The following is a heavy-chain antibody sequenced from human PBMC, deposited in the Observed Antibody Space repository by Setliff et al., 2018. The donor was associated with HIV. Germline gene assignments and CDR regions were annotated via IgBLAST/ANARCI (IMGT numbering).Heavy chain of an antibody. CDR1: GGSLSGHY. Sequence: SETLSLTCAVYGGSLSGHYWTWIRQPPGEGLEWIGEINQSGKTNYNPSLKSRVTISVDTSKNQFSLKVTSVTAADTAVYYCVTSSSWSSRLNFWGQGMLVTVSS. V-gene: IGHV4-34*01. CDR2: INQSGKT. CDR3: VTSSSWSSRLNF. J-gene: IGHJ4*02. D-gene: IGHD6-13*01.